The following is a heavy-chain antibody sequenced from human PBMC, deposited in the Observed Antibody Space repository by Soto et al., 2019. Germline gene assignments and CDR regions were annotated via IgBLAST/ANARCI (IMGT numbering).Heavy chain of an antibody. CDR1: GFTFSNAW. Sequence: GGSLRLSCAASGFTFSNAWMNWVRQAPGKGLEWVGRIKSKTDGGTTDYAAPVKGRFTISRDDSKNTLYLQMNSLKTEDTAVYYCTTYPQRHGYRYYYYGMDVWGQGTTVTVSS. CDR3: TTYPQRHGYRYYYYGMDV. CDR2: IKSKTDGGTT. D-gene: IGHD5-18*01. J-gene: IGHJ6*02. V-gene: IGHV3-15*07.